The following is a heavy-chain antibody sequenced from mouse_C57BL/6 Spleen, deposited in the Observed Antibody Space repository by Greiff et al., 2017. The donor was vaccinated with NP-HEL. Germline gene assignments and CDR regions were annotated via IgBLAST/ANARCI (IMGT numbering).Heavy chain of an antibody. CDR3: ARHDYGGYFDY. J-gene: IGHJ2*01. CDR2: INPSSGYT. D-gene: IGHD2-4*01. CDR1: GYTFTSYT. Sequence: VQLQQSGAELARPGASVKMSCKASGYTFTSYTMHWVKQRPGQGLEWIGYINPSSGYTKYNQKFKDKATLTADKSSSTAYMQLSSLTSEDSAVYYCARHDYGGYFDYWGQGTTLTVSS. V-gene: IGHV1-4*01.